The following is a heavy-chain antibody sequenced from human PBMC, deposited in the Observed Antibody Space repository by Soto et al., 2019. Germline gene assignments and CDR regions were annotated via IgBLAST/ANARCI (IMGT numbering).Heavy chain of an antibody. J-gene: IGHJ4*02. CDR3: ARDWYGSGRYSRFDF. V-gene: IGHV4-30-2*01. CDR2: IYHGGSP. CDR1: GGSISSGGHS. Sequence: QLQLQESGSGLVKPSQTLSLTCVVSGGSISSGGHSWSWIRQPPGKGLEWIGYIYHGGSPYYKPALKSQITISIDSSKSQISLKRTSVTAAYTAVYYCARDWYGSGRYSRFDFWGQGTRVTVSS. D-gene: IGHD3-10*01.